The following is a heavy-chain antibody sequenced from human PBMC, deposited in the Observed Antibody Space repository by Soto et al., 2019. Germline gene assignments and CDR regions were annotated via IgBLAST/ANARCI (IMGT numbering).Heavy chain of an antibody. CDR1: GYTFTGYY. CDR3: ARDYNDGSAYYGLEI. J-gene: IGHJ3*01. V-gene: IGHV1-2*04. D-gene: IGHD3-22*01. CDR2: INPNSGGA. Sequence: QVHLVQSGAEVVKPGASVKVSCKSSGYTFTGYYIHWVRQAPGQGLEWMGWINPNSGGANIAQKFQGWVTMTRDTSINTAYIVLTRLRSNDTDVYYCARDYNDGSAYYGLEIWGQGTKVTV.